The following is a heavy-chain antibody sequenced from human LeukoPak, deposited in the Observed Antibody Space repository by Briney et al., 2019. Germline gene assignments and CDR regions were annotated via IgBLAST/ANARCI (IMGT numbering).Heavy chain of an antibody. CDR1: GFTFSSYE. D-gene: IGHD3-10*02. J-gene: IGHJ6*04. V-gene: IGHV3-48*03. CDR3: AELGITMIGGV. CDR2: ISSSGSTI. Sequence: GGSLSLSCAASGFTFSSYEMNWVRQAAGKGLEWVSYISSSGSTIYYADSVKGRFTISRDNAKNSLYLQMNSLRAEDTAVYYCAELGITMIGGVWGKGTTVTISS.